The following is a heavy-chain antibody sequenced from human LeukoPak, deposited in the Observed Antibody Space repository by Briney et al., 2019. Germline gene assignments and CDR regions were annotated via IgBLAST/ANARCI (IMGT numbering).Heavy chain of an antibody. CDR2: IYYTGRT. D-gene: IGHD6-19*01. J-gene: IGHJ4*02. CDR1: GGSISTYY. Sequence: PSETLSLTCSVSGGSISTYYWSWIRPPPGKGLEWIGYIYYTGRTSYIPSLKSRVIISVDTSKDLFSLKLNSVTAADTAMYYCARCRSSGLDYWGQGTLVTVSS. V-gene: IGHV4-59*01. CDR3: ARCRSSGLDY.